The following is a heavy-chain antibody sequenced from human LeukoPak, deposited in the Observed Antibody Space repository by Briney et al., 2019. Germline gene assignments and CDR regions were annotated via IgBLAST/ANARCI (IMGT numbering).Heavy chain of an antibody. V-gene: IGHV3-30*01. CDR1: GFTFSSYA. Sequence: GGSLRLSCAASGFTFSSYAKHWVRQAPGKGLEWVAVISYDGSNKYYADSVKGRFTISRDDSKNTLYLQMNSLRAEDTAVYYCARDRFAYCSGGSCYTWYFDYWGQGTLVTVSS. J-gene: IGHJ4*02. CDR3: ARDRFAYCSGGSCYTWYFDY. CDR2: ISYDGSNK. D-gene: IGHD2-15*01.